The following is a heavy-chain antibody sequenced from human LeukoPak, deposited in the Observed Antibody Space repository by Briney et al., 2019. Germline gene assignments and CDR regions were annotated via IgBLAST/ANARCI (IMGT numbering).Heavy chain of an antibody. Sequence: GGSLRLSCAASGFTFSSYSMNWVRQAPGKGLEWVSSISSSSSYIYYADSVKGRFTISRDNAKNSLYLQMNSLRAEDTAVYYCAREGVVVPAAPLDYRGQGTLVTVSS. D-gene: IGHD2-2*01. J-gene: IGHJ4*02. CDR2: ISSSSSYI. CDR3: AREGVVVPAAPLDY. CDR1: GFTFSSYS. V-gene: IGHV3-21*01.